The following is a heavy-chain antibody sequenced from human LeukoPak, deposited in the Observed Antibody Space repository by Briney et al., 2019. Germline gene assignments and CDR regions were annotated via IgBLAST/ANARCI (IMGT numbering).Heavy chain of an antibody. V-gene: IGHV4-34*01. CDR1: EFTFSTYN. CDR2: INHSGST. D-gene: IGHD5-24*01. Sequence: GSLRLSCAASEFTFSTYNMHWVRQAPGKGLEWIGEINHSGSTNYNPSLKSRVTVSVDTSKKQFSLKLSSVTAAHTAVYYCARLARRGWLQKPIALDYWGQGTLVTVSS. J-gene: IGHJ4*02. CDR3: ARLARRGWLQKPIALDY.